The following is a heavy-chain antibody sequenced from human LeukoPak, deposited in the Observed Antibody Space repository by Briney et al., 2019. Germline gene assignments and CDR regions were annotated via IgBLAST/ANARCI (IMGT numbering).Heavy chain of an antibody. CDR1: GYTFTSYY. V-gene: IGHV1-46*01. CDR2: INPSGGST. CDR3: ARDSSPAAFDI. J-gene: IGHJ3*02. D-gene: IGHD6-13*01. Sequence: ASVKVSCKASGYTFTSYYMHWVRQAPGQGLEWMGIINPSGGSTSYAQKFQGRVTVTRDTSTSTVYMELSSLRSEDTAVYYCARDSSPAAFDIWGQGTMVTVSS.